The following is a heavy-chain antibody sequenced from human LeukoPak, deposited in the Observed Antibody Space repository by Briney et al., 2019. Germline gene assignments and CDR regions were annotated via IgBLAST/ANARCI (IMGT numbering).Heavy chain of an antibody. Sequence: GGSLRLSCAASGFTFSSYSMNWVRQAPGKGLEWVSYISSSSGTIYYADSVRGRFTISRDNAKNSLYLQMNSLRDEDTAVYYCARVWHCSSTSCYDYWGQGTLVTVSS. D-gene: IGHD2-2*01. CDR3: ARVWHCSSTSCYDY. CDR2: ISSSSGTI. CDR1: GFTFSSYS. V-gene: IGHV3-48*02. J-gene: IGHJ4*02.